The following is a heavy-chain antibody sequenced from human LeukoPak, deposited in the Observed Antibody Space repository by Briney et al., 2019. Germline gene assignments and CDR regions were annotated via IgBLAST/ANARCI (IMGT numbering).Heavy chain of an antibody. Sequence: PSETLSLTCTVSGGSISSSSYYWGWIRQPPGKGLEWIGSIYYSGSTYYNPSLKSRVTISVDTSKNQFSLKLSSVTAADTAVYYCARRQSSSCLDYWGQGTLVTVSS. D-gene: IGHD6-13*01. J-gene: IGHJ4*02. V-gene: IGHV4-39*01. CDR2: IYYSGST. CDR1: GGSISSSSYY. CDR3: ARRQSSSCLDY.